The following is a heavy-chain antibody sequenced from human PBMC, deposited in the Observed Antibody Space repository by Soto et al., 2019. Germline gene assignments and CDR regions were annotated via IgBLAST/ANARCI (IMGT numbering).Heavy chain of an antibody. CDR2: ISSSGSTI. J-gene: IGHJ6*02. CDR1: GFNFSSYE. Sequence: PGGSLRLSCAASGFNFSSYEMNWVRQAPGKGLEWVSYISSSGSTIYYADSVKGRFTISRDNAKNSLYLQMNSLRAEDTAVYYCARDHKGGYYYYGMDVWGQGTTVTVSS. V-gene: IGHV3-48*03. CDR3: ARDHKGGYYYYGMDV.